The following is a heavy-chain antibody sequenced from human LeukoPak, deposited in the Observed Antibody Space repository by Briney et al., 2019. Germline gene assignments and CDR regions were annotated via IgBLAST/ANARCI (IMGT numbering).Heavy chain of an antibody. CDR2: MNPNSGNT. V-gene: IGHV1-8*02. CDR3: ARASLQYYYGSGSYYKD. D-gene: IGHD3-10*01. CDR1: GYTFTGYY. J-gene: IGHJ4*02. Sequence: ASVKVSCKASGYTFTGYYMHWVRQATGQGLEWMGWMNPNSGNTGYAQKFQGRVTMTRNTSISTAYMELSSLRSEDTAVYYCARASLQYYYGSGSYYKDWGQGTLVTVSS.